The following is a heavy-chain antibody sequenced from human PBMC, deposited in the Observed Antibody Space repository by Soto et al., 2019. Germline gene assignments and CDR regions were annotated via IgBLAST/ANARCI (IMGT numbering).Heavy chain of an antibody. J-gene: IGHJ4*02. D-gene: IGHD3-10*01. V-gene: IGHV1-18*01. Sequence: GASVKVSCKASGYTFTSYGISWVRQAPGQGLEWMGWISAYNGNTNYAQKLQGRVTMTTDTSTSTAYMELRSLRSDDTAVYYCARDQNPYYYGSGSRYWGQGTLVTVSS. CDR2: ISAYNGNT. CDR3: ARDQNPYYYGSGSRY. CDR1: GYTFTSYG.